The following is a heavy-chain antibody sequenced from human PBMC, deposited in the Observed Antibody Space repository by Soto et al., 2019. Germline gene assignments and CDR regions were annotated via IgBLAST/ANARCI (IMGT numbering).Heavy chain of an antibody. CDR3: ARGPRFLEWLLPGDYYYMDV. CDR2: ISGSGGST. D-gene: IGHD3-3*01. J-gene: IGHJ6*03. CDR1: GFTFSSYV. V-gene: IGHV3-23*01. Sequence: EVQLLESGGGLVQPGGSLRLSCAASGFTFSSYVMSWVRQAPGKGLEWVSAISGSGGSTYYADSVKGRFTISRDNSKNTLYLQMNSLRAEDTAVYYCARGPRFLEWLLPGDYYYMDVWGKGTTVTVSS.